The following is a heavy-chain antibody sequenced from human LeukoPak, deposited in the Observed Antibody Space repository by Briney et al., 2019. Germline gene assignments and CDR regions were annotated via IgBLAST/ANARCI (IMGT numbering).Heavy chain of an antibody. D-gene: IGHD3-22*01. CDR1: GFTFSSYA. CDR2: ISGSGADT. CDR3: ARRPRDTSGYYLGAFHD. Sequence: SGGFLRLSCAASGFTFSSYAMSWVRQAPGKGLEWVSTISGSGADTYYSDSVKGRFTVSRDNSQNTLFLHMSSLRAEDTAVYFCARRPRDTSGYYLGAFHDWGQGTTVTVSS. J-gene: IGHJ3*01. V-gene: IGHV3-23*01.